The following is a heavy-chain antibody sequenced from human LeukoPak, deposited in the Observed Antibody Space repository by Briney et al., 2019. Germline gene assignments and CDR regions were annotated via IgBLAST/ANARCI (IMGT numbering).Heavy chain of an antibody. J-gene: IGHJ4*02. CDR2: IYSGGST. V-gene: IGHV3-53*01. D-gene: IGHD3-3*01. CDR1: GFTVSSNY. CDR3: ATLNYDFWSGYYSYYFDY. Sequence: PGGSLRLSCAASGFTVSSNYMSWVRQAPGKGLEWVSVIYSGGSTYYADSVKGRFTISRDNSKNTLYLQMNSLRAEDTAVYYCATLNYDFWSGYYSYYFDYWGQGTLVTVSS.